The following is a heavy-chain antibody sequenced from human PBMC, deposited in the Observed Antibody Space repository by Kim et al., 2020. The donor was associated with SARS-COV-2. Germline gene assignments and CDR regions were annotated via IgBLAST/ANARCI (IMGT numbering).Heavy chain of an antibody. CDR2: ISYDGSNK. CDR3: ARDLSDFRAYYYYGMDV. Sequence: GGSLRLSCAASGFTFSSYAMHWVRQAPGKGLEWVAVISYDGSNKYYADSVKGRFTISRDNSKNTLYLQMNSLRAEDTAVYYCARDLSDFRAYYYYGMDVWGQGTTVTVSS. CDR1: GFTFSSYA. V-gene: IGHV3-30-3*01. D-gene: IGHD3-3*01. J-gene: IGHJ6*02.